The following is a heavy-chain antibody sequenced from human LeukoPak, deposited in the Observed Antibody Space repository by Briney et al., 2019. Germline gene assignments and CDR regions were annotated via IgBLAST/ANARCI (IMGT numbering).Heavy chain of an antibody. J-gene: IGHJ4*02. CDR3: ARGTRINYFDD. D-gene: IGHD2/OR15-2a*01. CDR1: FGSINSYY. CDR2: IYYSGST. V-gene: IGHV4-59*08. Sequence: SETLSLTCTVSFGSINSYYWSWIRQPPGKGLEWIGYIYYSGSTNYNPSLKSRVTISVDTSKNQFSPKLSSVTAADTAIYYCARGTRINYFDDWGQGTLVTVSP.